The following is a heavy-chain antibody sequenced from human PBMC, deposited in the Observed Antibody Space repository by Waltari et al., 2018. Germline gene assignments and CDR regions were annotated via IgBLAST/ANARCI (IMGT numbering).Heavy chain of an antibody. J-gene: IGHJ4*02. Sequence: QVQLQESGPGLVKPSQTLSLTCTVAGDSIPSNRFDWNWVRQPAGKGREWIGRFYSSEYINYNPSLKSRVTISRDTSKKQFFLKLTSVTAADTAFYYCAREVTKVELGRRLPHFFDSWGQGTLVTVSS. CDR1: GDSIPSNRFD. D-gene: IGHD7-27*01. CDR2: FYSSEYI. V-gene: IGHV4-61*02. CDR3: AREVTKVELGRRLPHFFDS.